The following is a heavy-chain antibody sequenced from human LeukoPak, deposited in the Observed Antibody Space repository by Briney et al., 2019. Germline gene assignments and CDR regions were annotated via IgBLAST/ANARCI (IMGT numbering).Heavy chain of an antibody. CDR2: IWYDGSNK. Sequence: GGSLRLSCAASGFTFSSYAMSWVRQAPGKGLEWVAVIWYDGSNKYYADSVKGRFTISRDNSKNTLYLQMNSLRAEDTAVHYCARDAPYYYDSSGYYSPRPLDYWGQGTLVTVSS. CDR1: GFTFSSYA. J-gene: IGHJ4*02. V-gene: IGHV3-33*08. D-gene: IGHD3-22*01. CDR3: ARDAPYYYDSSGYYSPRPLDY.